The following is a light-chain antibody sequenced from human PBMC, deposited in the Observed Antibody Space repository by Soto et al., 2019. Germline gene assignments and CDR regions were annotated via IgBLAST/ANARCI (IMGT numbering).Light chain of an antibody. J-gene: IGLJ2*01. V-gene: IGLV1-44*01. Sequence: QSVLTQPPSVSGTPGQRVTISCSGSSSNVGSNTVNWYQQLPGTAPKLLIYSNNQRPSGVSDRFSVSKSGTSASLSISGLQSGDEADYYCAAWDDSLNGQMIFGGGTQLTVL. CDR1: SSNVGSNT. CDR2: SNN. CDR3: AAWDDSLNGQMI.